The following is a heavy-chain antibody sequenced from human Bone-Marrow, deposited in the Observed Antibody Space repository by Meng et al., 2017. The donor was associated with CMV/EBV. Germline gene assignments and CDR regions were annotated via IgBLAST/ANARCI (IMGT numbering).Heavy chain of an antibody. CDR1: GYTFTSYG. CDR3: ARVGIQLWLPSPTRGMDV. CDR2: ISAYNGNT. V-gene: IGHV1-18*01. Sequence: ASVKVSCKASGYTFTSYGISWVRQAPGQGLEWMGWISAYNGNTNYAQKLQGRVTMTTDTSTSTAYMELRSLRSDDTAVYYCARVGIQLWLPSPTRGMDVWGQGTTVTVSS. D-gene: IGHD5-18*01. J-gene: IGHJ6*02.